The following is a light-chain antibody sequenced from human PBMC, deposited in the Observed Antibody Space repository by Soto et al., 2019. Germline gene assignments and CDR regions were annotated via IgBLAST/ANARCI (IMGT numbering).Light chain of an antibody. V-gene: IGKV3-11*01. Sequence: IVLTQSPDTLSLAPGEIATLSCRTSHSVSSNYLAWYQQKPGQAPRLLIYDASNRATGTPARFSGSGSGTDFTLTISSLEAEDFALYYCQQRSKWPVTFGGGTKVDIK. J-gene: IGKJ4*01. CDR1: HSVSSNY. CDR3: QQRSKWPVT. CDR2: DAS.